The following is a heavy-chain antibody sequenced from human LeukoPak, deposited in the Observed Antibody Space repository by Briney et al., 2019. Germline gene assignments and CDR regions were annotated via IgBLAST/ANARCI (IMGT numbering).Heavy chain of an antibody. V-gene: IGHV1-2*02. J-gene: IGHJ5*02. CDR2: IDPNSGGT. CDR3: ARDSRQWLIRGRRDWFDP. Sequence: GASVKVSCKASGYTFTGYYMHWVQQAPGQGLEWMGWIDPNSGGTNYAQKFQGRVTMTRDTSISTAYMELSRLRSDDTAVYYCARDSRQWLIRGRRDWFDPWGQGTLVTVSS. CDR1: GYTFTGYY. D-gene: IGHD6-19*01.